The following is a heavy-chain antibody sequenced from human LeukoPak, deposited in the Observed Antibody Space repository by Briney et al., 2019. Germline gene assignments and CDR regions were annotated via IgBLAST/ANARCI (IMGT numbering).Heavy chain of an antibody. D-gene: IGHD5-12*01. CDR1: GGSISSSSYY. CDR3: ARERGYSGYLFDY. CDR2: IYYSGST. V-gene: IGHV4-39*07. J-gene: IGHJ4*01. Sequence: SETLSLTCTVSGGSISSSSYYWGWIRQPPGKGLEWIGSIYYSGSTYYNPSLKSRVTISIDTSKNQFSLKLTSVTAADTAVYYCARERGYSGYLFDYWGQGTLVTVSS.